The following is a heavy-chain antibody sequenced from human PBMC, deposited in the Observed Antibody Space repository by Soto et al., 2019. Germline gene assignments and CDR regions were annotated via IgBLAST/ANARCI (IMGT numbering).Heavy chain of an antibody. CDR1: GFNVSVNY. CDR2: INGGGST. Sequence: EVQLVESGGGLIQPGGSLRLSCAASGFNVSVNYMNWVRQAPGKGLEWVSVINGGGSTNYADSVRGRFTISRDTSKNTLSLQMNSLRAEDTAVYYCVRENYYYGMDVWGLGTTVSVSS. J-gene: IGHJ6*02. V-gene: IGHV3-53*01. CDR3: VRENYYYGMDV.